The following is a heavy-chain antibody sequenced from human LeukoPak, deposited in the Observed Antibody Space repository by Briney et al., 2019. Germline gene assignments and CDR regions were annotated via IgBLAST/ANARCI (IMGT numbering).Heavy chain of an antibody. CDR2: ISSSGSTI. D-gene: IGHD2-2*01. Sequence: PGGSLRLSCAASGFTFSSYEMNWVRQAPGKGREWVSYISSSGSTIYYADSVKGRFTISRDNAKNSLYLQMNSLRAEDTAVYYCASTIVVVPAAMDYWGQGTLVTVSS. J-gene: IGHJ4*02. CDR3: ASTIVVVPAAMDY. CDR1: GFTFSSYE. V-gene: IGHV3-48*03.